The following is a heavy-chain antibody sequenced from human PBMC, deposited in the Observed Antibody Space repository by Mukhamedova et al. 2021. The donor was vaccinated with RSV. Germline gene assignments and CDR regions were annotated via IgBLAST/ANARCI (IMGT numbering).Heavy chain of an antibody. CDR3: ARVRGFTLFDAFDI. CDR2: SGST. V-gene: IGHV4-34*01. J-gene: IGHJ3*02. Sequence: SGSTNYNPSLKSRVSISVDTSKNQFSLKLSSVTAADTAVYYCARVRGFTLFDAFDIWGQGTIVTVSS. D-gene: IGHD3-16*01.